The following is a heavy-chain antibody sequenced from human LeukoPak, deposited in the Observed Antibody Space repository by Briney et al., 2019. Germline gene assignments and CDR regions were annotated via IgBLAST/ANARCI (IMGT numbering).Heavy chain of an antibody. CDR2: INPDSGGT. Sequence: ASVKVSCKASGYTFTGYYMHWVRQAPGQGLEWMGWINPDSGGTNYAQKFQGRVTMTRDTSITTAYMELSRLTSDDTAVYYCASGYSDYADYYNYYMDVWGKGTTVTVSS. D-gene: IGHD4-11*01. CDR1: GYTFTGYY. J-gene: IGHJ6*03. V-gene: IGHV1-2*02. CDR3: ASGYSDYADYYNYYMDV.